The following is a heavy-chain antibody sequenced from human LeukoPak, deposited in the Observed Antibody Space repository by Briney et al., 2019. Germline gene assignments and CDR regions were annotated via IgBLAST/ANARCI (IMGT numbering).Heavy chain of an antibody. J-gene: IGHJ6*03. CDR3: ARLSPSQWLVRYYYYYYMDV. V-gene: IGHV4-34*01. Sequence: SETLSLTCAVYGGSFSGYYWSWIRQPPGKGLEWIGEINHSGSTNYNPSLKSRVTISVDTSKNQFSLKLSSVTAADTAVYYCARLSPSQWLVRYYYYYYMDVWGKGTTVTISS. CDR1: GGSFSGYY. CDR2: INHSGST. D-gene: IGHD6-19*01.